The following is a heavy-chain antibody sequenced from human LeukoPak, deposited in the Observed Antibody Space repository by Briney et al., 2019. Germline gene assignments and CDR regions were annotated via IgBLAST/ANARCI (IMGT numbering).Heavy chain of an antibody. V-gene: IGHV1-18*01. CDR3: ARGDMSGYAFDY. Sequence: ASVTVSCKASGYTFTNYGISWVRQAPGQGLALIGWISVYNDNTNYAQKLQGRVTMTTDTSTSTAYMELRSLRSVDTAVYYCARGDMSGYAFDYWGQGTLVTVSS. CDR1: GYTFTNYG. CDR2: ISVYNDNT. J-gene: IGHJ4*02. D-gene: IGHD5-12*01.